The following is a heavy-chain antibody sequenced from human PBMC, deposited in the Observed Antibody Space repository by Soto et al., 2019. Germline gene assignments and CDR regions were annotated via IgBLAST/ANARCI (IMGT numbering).Heavy chain of an antibody. CDR2: IYPGDSDT. J-gene: IGHJ3*02. V-gene: IGHV5-51*01. CDR1: GYSFTSYW. CDR3: ARHGSMIVKDDAFDI. Sequence: GESLKISCKGSGYSFTSYWIGWVRQMPGKGLEWMGIIYPGDSDTRYSPSFQGQVTISADKSISTAYLQWSSLKASDTAMYYCARHGSMIVKDDAFDIWGQGTMVTVSS. D-gene: IGHD3-22*01.